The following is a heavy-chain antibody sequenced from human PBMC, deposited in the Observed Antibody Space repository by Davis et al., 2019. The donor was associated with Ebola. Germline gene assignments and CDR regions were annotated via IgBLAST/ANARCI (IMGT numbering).Heavy chain of an antibody. CDR2: IYSGGST. CDR1: GFTFSSYW. D-gene: IGHD1-26*01. Sequence: GESLKISCAASGFTFSSYWMSWVRQAPGKGLEWVSVIYSGGSTYYADSVKGRFTISRDNSKNTLYLQMNSLRAEDTAVYYCARLGLYGGSLGGLDVWGQGTTVTVSS. J-gene: IGHJ6*02. V-gene: IGHV3-66*01. CDR3: ARLGLYGGSLGGLDV.